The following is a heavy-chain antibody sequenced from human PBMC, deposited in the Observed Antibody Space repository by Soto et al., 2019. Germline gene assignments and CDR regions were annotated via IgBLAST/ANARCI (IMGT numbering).Heavy chain of an antibody. CDR1: GGSISSSSYY. Sequence: SETLSLTCTVSGGSISSSSYYWGWIRQPPGKGLEWIGSIYYSGSTYYNPSLKSRVTISVDTSKNQFSLKLSSVTAADTAVYYCARHLKPYSSSYFDYWGQGTLVTVSS. V-gene: IGHV4-39*01. CDR3: ARHLKPYSSSYFDY. J-gene: IGHJ4*02. D-gene: IGHD6-6*01. CDR2: IYYSGST.